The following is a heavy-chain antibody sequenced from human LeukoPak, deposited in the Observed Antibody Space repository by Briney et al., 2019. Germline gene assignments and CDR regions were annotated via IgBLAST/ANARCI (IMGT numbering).Heavy chain of an antibody. D-gene: IGHD3-3*01. Sequence: GASVKVSCKASGYTFTSYGISWVRQAPGQGLEWMGWISAYNGNTNYAQKLQGRVTMTTDTSTSTAYMELRSLRSDDTAVYYCARVGHTIFGVVILRRRGHYMDVWGKGTTVTVSS. CDR1: GYTFTSYG. CDR2: ISAYNGNT. V-gene: IGHV1-18*01. J-gene: IGHJ6*03. CDR3: ARVGHTIFGVVILRRRGHYMDV.